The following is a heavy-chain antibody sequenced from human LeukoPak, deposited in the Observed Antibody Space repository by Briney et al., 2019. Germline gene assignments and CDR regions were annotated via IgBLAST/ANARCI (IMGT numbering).Heavy chain of an antibody. CDR2: ISYSGST. V-gene: IGHV4-30-4*01. CDR3: ARGGEGYFYVN. Sequence: PSETLSLTCTVSGGSINTSNTYWIWIRQPPGKGLEYIGYISYSGSTHFDPSLKSRLTVSRDMSKNQLSLKLGSVTAADTAVYFCARGGEGYFYVNWGQGTLVTVSS. J-gene: IGHJ4*02. CDR1: GGSINTSNTY. D-gene: IGHD5-24*01.